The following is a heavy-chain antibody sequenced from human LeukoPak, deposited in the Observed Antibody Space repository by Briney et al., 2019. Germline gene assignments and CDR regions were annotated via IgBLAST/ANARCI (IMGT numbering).Heavy chain of an antibody. CDR1: GFTFNAYW. CDR2: INQDGSGE. V-gene: IGHV3-7*03. Sequence: GGSLRLSCAASGFTFNAYWLSWVRQAPGKGLEWVANINQDGSGENYVDSVEGRFTISRDNAKNSLYLQMNSLRAEDTALYHCARVRDILTGYSTYYFDYWGQGTLVTVSS. D-gene: IGHD3-9*01. J-gene: IGHJ4*02. CDR3: ARVRDILTGYSTYYFDY.